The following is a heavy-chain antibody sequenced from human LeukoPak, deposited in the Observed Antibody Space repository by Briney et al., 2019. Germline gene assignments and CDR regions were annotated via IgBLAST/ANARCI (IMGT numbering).Heavy chain of an antibody. J-gene: IGHJ4*02. CDR1: GYTFSTNY. CDR2: INPSGSST. CDR3: ARGAGRGVTLYYFDY. D-gene: IGHD3-10*01. V-gene: IGHV1-46*01. Sequence: GASVKVSCKASGYTFSTNYMHWVRQAPGQGLEWMGIINPSGSSTSYAQKFQGRVTMTRDMSTSTVYMELSSLRSEDTAVYYCARGAGRGVTLYYFDYWGQGTLVTVSS.